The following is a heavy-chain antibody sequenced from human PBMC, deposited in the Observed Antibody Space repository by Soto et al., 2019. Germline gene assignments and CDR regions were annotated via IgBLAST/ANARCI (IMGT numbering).Heavy chain of an antibody. CDR1: GFSLTTRGVG. Sequence: QITLKESGPTLVKPTQTLTLTCTFSGFSLTTRGVGVGWIRQPPGKALEWLALIYWDDDEGYSPSLKSRLTITTHPSKHPVVLTMTNIDPVDTATYYCAHRPRGFSYYFDSWGQGTLVTVSS. CDR2: IYWDDDE. D-gene: IGHD3-10*01. J-gene: IGHJ4*02. CDR3: AHRPRGFSYYFDS. V-gene: IGHV2-5*02.